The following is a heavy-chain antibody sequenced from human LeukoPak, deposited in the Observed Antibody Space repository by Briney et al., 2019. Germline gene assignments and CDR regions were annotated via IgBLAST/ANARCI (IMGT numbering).Heavy chain of an antibody. Sequence: SETLSLTCTVSGGSISSYYWSWIRQPPGKGLEWIGYIYYSGSTNYNPSLKSRVTISVDTSKNQFSLKLSSVTAADTAVYYCARGPGELRRREPVDYWGQGTLVTVSS. CDR1: GGSISSYY. J-gene: IGHJ4*02. CDR2: IYYSGST. D-gene: IGHD1-7*01. V-gene: IGHV4-59*01. CDR3: ARGPGELRRREPVDY.